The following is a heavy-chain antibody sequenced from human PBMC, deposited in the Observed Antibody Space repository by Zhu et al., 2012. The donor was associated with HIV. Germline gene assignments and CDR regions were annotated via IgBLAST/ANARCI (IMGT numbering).Heavy chain of an antibody. CDR2: LHSSGTV. D-gene: IGHD3-16*01. J-gene: IGHJ5*02. CDR1: GGSMSGFY. V-gene: IGHV4-4*07. CDR3: ARGGTMFGPPTS. Sequence: QVQLQESGPGLVKPSETLSLDCSVSGGSMSGFYWTWVRHPAGKGLEWMGRLHSSGTVDYSPSLRRRITLSLDTSKRLFSLRLTSVAATDTATYFCARGGTMFGPPTSWGPGVLVTVSS.